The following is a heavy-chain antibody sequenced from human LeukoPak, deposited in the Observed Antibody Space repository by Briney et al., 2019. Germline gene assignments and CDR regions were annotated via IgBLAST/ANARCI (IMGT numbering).Heavy chain of an antibody. CDR1: GFTFSSYW. D-gene: IGHD2-2*01. V-gene: IGHV3-21*01. CDR3: ATGRSCTTCYLPDY. CDR2: ISSSSSYI. J-gene: IGHJ4*02. Sequence: GGSLRLSCAASGFTFSSYWMNWVRQAPGKGLEWVSSISSSSSYIYYADSVKGRFTISSDNAKNSLYLQMNSLRAEDTAVYHCATGRSCTTCYLPDYWGQGTLVTVSS.